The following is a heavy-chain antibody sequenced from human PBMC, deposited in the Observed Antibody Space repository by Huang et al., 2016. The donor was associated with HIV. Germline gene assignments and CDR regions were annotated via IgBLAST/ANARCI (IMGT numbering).Heavy chain of an antibody. V-gene: IGHV1-69*01. CDR3: AMSLRYQYDSRSYWGRYFDY. D-gene: IGHD3-16*01. Sequence: QVQLEQSGPAVRKPGSSVKVSCQASGGSFSDQIISWVRQAPGQRFEWMGGIIPLLRAPAYAQEFKVRVTMTADESTATIYMELNSLTSEDTAVYYCAMSLRYQYDSRSYWGRYFDYWGQGTLVTVSS. J-gene: IGHJ4*02. CDR1: GGSFSDQI. CDR2: IIPLLRAP.